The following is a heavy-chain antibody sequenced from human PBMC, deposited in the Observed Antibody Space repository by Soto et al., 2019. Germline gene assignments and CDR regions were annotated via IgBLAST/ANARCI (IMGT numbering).Heavy chain of an antibody. Sequence: QVQLQESGPGLLRPSETLSLTCTVSDGSLTDSFWSWIRQPPGKGLEWIAYIYHSGTTKYNPSLKKRVPISMDRCKNQCSRELTSVTAADTAVYYCERQEGRGNSYRALLWFDPWGQGTQVTVSS. CDR1: DGSLTDSF. D-gene: IGHD5-18*01. J-gene: IGHJ5*02. CDR2: IYHSGTT. CDR3: ERQEGRGNSYRALLWFDP. V-gene: IGHV4-59*08.